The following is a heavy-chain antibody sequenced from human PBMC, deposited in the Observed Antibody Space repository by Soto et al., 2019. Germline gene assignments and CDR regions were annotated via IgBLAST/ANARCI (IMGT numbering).Heavy chain of an antibody. Sequence: GESLKISCQGSGYAFSSYWIAWVRQMPGKGLEWMGIIYPGDSDTRYSPSFQGQVTISVDKSITTAYLQWSSLKASDTAMYYCARQGYSSSWSNWFDPWGQGTLVTVSS. J-gene: IGHJ5*02. D-gene: IGHD6-13*01. CDR1: GYAFSSYW. CDR2: IYPGDSDT. V-gene: IGHV5-51*01. CDR3: ARQGYSSSWSNWFDP.